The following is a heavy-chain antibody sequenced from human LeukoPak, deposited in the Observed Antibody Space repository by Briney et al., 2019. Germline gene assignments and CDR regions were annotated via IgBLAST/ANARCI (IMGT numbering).Heavy chain of an antibody. J-gene: IGHJ4*02. V-gene: IGHV3-53*01. CDR2: IYSGGST. CDR1: GFTVTSNY. CDR3: ARAPSTVTTGPVDY. D-gene: IGHD4-17*01. Sequence: GGSLRLSCVASGFTVTSNYVTWVRQAPGKGLEWVSIIYSGGSTFYTDSVKGRFTISRDNSKNTLYLQMNSLRAEDTAVYYCARAPSTVTTGPVDYWGQGTLVTVSS.